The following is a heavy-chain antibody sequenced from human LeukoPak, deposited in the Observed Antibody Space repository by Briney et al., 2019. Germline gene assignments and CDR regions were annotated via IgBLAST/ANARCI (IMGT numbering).Heavy chain of an antibody. CDR2: ISSNGGST. V-gene: IGHV3-64*01. J-gene: IGHJ4*02. CDR1: GFTFSSYA. CDR3: ASPGAYY. Sequence: GGSLRLSCAASGFTFSSYAMHWVRQAPGKGLEYVSAISSNGGSTYCANSVKGRFTISRDNSKNTLYLHMGSLRAEDMAVYYCASPGAYYWGQGTLVTVSS.